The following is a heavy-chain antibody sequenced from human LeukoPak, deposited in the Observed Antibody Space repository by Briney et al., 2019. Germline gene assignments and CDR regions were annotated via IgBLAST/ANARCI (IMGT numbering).Heavy chain of an antibody. J-gene: IGHJ3*02. CDR1: GFTFNSYA. CDR2: ISGSGGST. CDR3: ARDQYSGTYFQAFDI. Sequence: GGSLRLSCAASGFTFNSYAMSWVRQAPGKGLEWVSGISGSGGSTYYADSVKGRLTISRDNAKNSLYLQVNSLRDDDTAVYYCARDQYSGTYFQAFDIWGQGTMVTISS. D-gene: IGHD1-26*01. V-gene: IGHV3-23*01.